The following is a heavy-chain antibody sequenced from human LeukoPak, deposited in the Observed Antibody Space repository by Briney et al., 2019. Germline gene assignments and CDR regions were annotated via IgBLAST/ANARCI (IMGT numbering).Heavy chain of an antibody. D-gene: IGHD3-10*01. CDR1: GGSISSYY. J-gene: IGHJ4*02. CDR3: ARGLWFGDENPPYFDY. V-gene: IGHV4-4*07. Sequence: KSSETLSLTCTVSGGSISSYYWSWIRQPAGKGLEWIGRIHTSGSTNYSPSLKSRVTISVDTSKNQFSLKLNSVTAADTAVYYCARGLWFGDENPPYFDYWGQGTLVTVSS. CDR2: IHTSGST.